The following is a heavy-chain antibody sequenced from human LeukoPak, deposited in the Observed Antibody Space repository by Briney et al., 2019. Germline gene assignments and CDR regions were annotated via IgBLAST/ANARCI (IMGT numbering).Heavy chain of an antibody. V-gene: IGHV4-39*01. CDR1: GGSISSSSYY. D-gene: IGHD3-16*01. J-gene: IGHJ4*02. CDR3: SRGIWPPDY. Sequence: PSETLSLTCTVSGGSISSSSYYWGWIRQPPGKGLEWIGSIYYSGSTYYNPSLKSRVTISVDTSKNQFSLKLSSVTAADTAVYYCSRGIWPPDYWGQGTLVTVSS. CDR2: IYYSGST.